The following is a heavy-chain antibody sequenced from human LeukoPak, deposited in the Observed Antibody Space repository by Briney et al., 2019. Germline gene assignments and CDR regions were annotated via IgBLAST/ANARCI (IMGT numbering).Heavy chain of an antibody. D-gene: IGHD1-26*01. V-gene: IGHV1-8*03. CDR1: GYTFTSYD. CDR2: MNPNSGNT. CDR3: ARGGGGSYGDYYYYYYMDV. Sequence: ASVKVSCKASGYTFTSYDINWVRQATGQGLEWMGWMNPNSGNTGYAQKFQGRATITRNTSISTAYMELSSLRSEDTAVYYCARGGGGSYGDYYYYYYMDVWGKGTTVTVSS. J-gene: IGHJ6*03.